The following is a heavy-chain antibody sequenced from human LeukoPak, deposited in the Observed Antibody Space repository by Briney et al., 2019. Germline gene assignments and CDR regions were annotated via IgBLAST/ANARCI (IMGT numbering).Heavy chain of an antibody. J-gene: IGHJ6*03. CDR2: IRYDGSNK. CDR1: GFTFSSYG. V-gene: IGHV3-30*02. Sequence: PPGGSLRLSCAASGFTFSSYGMHWVRQAPGKGLEWVAFIRYDGSNKYYADSVKGRFTISRDNSKNTLYLQMNSLRAEDTAVYYCAKDHEYSSPGYMDVWGKGTTVTVSS. CDR3: AKDHEYSSPGYMDV. D-gene: IGHD6-6*01.